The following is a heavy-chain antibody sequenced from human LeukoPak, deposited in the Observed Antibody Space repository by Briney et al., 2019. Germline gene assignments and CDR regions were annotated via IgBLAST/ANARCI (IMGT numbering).Heavy chain of an antibody. Sequence: PSETLSLTCTVSGGSISSSSYYWGWIRQPPGKGLEWIGSIYYSGSTYYNPSLKSRVTISVDTSKNQFSLKLSSVTAADTAVYYCARDRFWSGYYNSGDFDYWGQGTLVTVSS. V-gene: IGHV4-39*01. J-gene: IGHJ4*02. D-gene: IGHD3-3*01. CDR1: GGSISSSSYY. CDR2: IYYSGST. CDR3: ARDRFWSGYYNSGDFDY.